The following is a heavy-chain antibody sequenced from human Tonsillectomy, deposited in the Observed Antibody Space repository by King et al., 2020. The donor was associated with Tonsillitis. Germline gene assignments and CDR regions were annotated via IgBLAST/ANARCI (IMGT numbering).Heavy chain of an antibody. CDR1: GFTFSNYW. CDR3: TRRYCSGGGCRDDF. J-gene: IGHJ4*02. Sequence: VQLVESGGGLVQPGGSLRLSCAASGFTFSNYWMHWVRQAPGKGLVWVSRINGDGTSYADSVKGRFTISRDNANNTVYHQMNNVRAEDTAMYYCTRRYCSGGGCRDDFWGQGTRVTVSS. CDR2: INGDGT. V-gene: IGHV3-74*01. D-gene: IGHD2-15*01.